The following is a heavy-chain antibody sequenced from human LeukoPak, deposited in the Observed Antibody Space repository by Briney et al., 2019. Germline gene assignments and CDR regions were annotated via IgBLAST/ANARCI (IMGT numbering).Heavy chain of an antibody. CDR1: GFTFSNYA. CDR2: ISGSGGNT. V-gene: IGHV3-23*01. J-gene: IGHJ4*02. CDR3: AKPYGTDCGGDCYFDY. Sequence: SGGSLRLSCAAFGFTFSNYAISWVRQAPGKGPEWVSAISGSGGNTYYADSVKGRFTISRDNSKNTLHLQMSRLRAEDTALYYCAKPYGTDCGGDCYFDYWGQGTLVSVSS. D-gene: IGHD2-21*02.